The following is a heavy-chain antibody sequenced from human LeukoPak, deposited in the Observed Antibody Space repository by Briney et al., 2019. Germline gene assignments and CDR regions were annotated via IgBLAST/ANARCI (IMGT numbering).Heavy chain of an antibody. J-gene: IGHJ4*02. CDR1: GGSINSYY. CDR2: IYYSGST. D-gene: IGHD6-13*01. V-gene: IGHV4-59*08. Sequence: SETLSLTCTVSGGSINSYYWSWIRQPPGKGVEWIGYIYYSGSTNYNPSLKSRVTISVDTSKNQFSLKLSSVTAADTAVYYCTRSDYSSSWSSLDYWGQGTLVTVSS. CDR3: TRSDYSSSWSSLDY.